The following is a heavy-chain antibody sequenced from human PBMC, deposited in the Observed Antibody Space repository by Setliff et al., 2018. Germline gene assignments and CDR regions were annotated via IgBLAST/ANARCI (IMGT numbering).Heavy chain of an antibody. D-gene: IGHD6-19*01. CDR1: GYTLTELS. V-gene: IGHV1-24*01. Sequence: ASVKVSCKVSGYTLTELSMHWVRQAPGKGLEWMGGFDPEDGETIYAQKFQGRVTMTEDTSTDTAYMELSSLRSEDTAVYYCATDKMAVAGTWFDPWGQGALVTVSS. CDR2: FDPEDGET. CDR3: ATDKMAVAGTWFDP. J-gene: IGHJ5*02.